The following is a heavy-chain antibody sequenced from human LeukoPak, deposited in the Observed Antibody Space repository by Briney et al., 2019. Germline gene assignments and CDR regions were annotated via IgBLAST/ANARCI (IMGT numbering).Heavy chain of an antibody. V-gene: IGHV4-38-2*02. CDR3: ARAAGQYAFDI. CDR2: IYHSGST. J-gene: IGHJ3*02. Sequence: PSETLSLTCTVSGYSISSGYYWGWIRPPPGKGLEWIGSIYHSGSTYYNPSLKSRVTISVDTSKNQFSLKLSSVTAADTAVYYCARAAGQYAFDIWGQGTMVTVSS. CDR1: GYSISSGYY.